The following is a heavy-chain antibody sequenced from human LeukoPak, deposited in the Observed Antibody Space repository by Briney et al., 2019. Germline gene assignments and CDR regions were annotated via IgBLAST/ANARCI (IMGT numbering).Heavy chain of an antibody. Sequence: GGSLRLSCAASGFTFSSYWMSWVRQAPGKGLEWVANIKQDGSEKYYVDSVKGRFTISRDNAKNSLYLQMNSLRAEDTAVYYCARDFGTIAVAGIMDCWGQGTLVTVSS. V-gene: IGHV3-7*01. CDR3: ARDFGTIAVAGIMDC. CDR1: GFTFSSYW. J-gene: IGHJ4*02. D-gene: IGHD6-19*01. CDR2: IKQDGSEK.